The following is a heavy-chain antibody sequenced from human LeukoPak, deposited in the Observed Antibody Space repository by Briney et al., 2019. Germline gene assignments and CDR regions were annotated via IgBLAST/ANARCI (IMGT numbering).Heavy chain of an antibody. Sequence: GGSLRLSCAASGFTFSSYTMSWVRQAPGKGLEWVSAISGSGGSTYYADSVKGRFTISRDNSKNTLYLQMNSLRAEDTAVYYCAKVRIAARAFDYWGQGTLVTVSS. CDR3: AKVRIAARAFDY. D-gene: IGHD6-6*01. CDR2: ISGSGGST. V-gene: IGHV3-23*01. CDR1: GFTFSSYT. J-gene: IGHJ4*02.